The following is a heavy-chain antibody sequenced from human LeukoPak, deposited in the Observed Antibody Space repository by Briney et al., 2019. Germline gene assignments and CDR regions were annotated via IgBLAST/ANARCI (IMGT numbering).Heavy chain of an antibody. V-gene: IGHV3-21*01. Sequence: GGSLRLSCAASGFTFSSYSMNWVRQAPGKGLEWVSSISSSSSYIYYADSVKGRFTISRDNAKNSLYMKMNSLRAEDTAVYYCARDYMGSTRLAGDYWGQGTLVTVSS. CDR3: ARDYMGSTRLAGDY. D-gene: IGHD2/OR15-2a*01. J-gene: IGHJ4*02. CDR1: GFTFSSYS. CDR2: ISSSSSYI.